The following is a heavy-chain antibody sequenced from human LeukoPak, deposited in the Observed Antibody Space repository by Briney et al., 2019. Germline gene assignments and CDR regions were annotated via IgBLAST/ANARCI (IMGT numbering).Heavy chain of an antibody. CDR3: ARSIVVVPAAIRGRFDP. D-gene: IGHD2-2*02. CDR1: GGSFSGYY. J-gene: IGHJ5*02. V-gene: IGHV4-34*01. Sequence: KSSETLSLTCAVYGGSFSGYYWSWIRQPPGKGLEWIGEINHSGSTNYNPSLKSRVTISVDTSKNQFSLKLSSVTAADTAVYYCARSIVVVPAAIRGRFDPWGQGTLVTVSS. CDR2: INHSGST.